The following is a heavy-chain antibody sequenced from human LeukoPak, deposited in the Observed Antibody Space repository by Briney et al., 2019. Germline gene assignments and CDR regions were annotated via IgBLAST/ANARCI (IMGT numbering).Heavy chain of an antibody. CDR2: INAGNGNT. CDR3: ARDRGRGLRYYDSSGYYSLDAFDI. J-gene: IGHJ3*02. V-gene: IGHV1-3*01. Sequence: ASVKVSCNASGYTFTDYYMHWVRQAPGQRLEWMGWINAGNGNTKYSQKFQGRVTITRDTSASTAYMELSSLRSEDTAVYYCARDRGRGLRYYDSSGYYSLDAFDIWGQGTRVTVSS. CDR1: GYTFTDYY. D-gene: IGHD3-22*01.